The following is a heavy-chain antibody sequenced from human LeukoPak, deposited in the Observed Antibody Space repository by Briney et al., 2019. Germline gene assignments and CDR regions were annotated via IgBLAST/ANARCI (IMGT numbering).Heavy chain of an antibody. D-gene: IGHD3-10*01. J-gene: IGHJ4*02. CDR1: GYTFTSYY. CDR3: ARAQAQAYGSGSYYIPVISGSDY. CDR2: INPSGGST. Sequence: ASVTVSCAASGYTFTSYYMRWIRQAPGQGLEWMGIINPSGGSTSYAQKCQGRVSMTRETSTSTVYMELSSLRSEDTAVYYCARAQAQAYGSGSYYIPVISGSDYWGQGTLVTVSS. V-gene: IGHV1-46*01.